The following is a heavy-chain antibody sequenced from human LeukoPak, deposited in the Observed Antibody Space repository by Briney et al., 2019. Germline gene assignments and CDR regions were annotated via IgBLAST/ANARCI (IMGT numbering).Heavy chain of an antibody. J-gene: IGHJ5*02. Sequence: GGSLRLSCAASGFTFSSYSMNWVRQAPGKGLEXXXXXXSSSSYIYYADSVKGRFTISRDNAKNSLYLQMNSLRAEDTAVYYCARQASYDFWSGYPENWFDPWGQGTLVTVSS. D-gene: IGHD3-3*01. V-gene: IGHV3-21*01. CDR2: XXSSSSYI. CDR3: ARQASYDFWSGYPENWFDP. CDR1: GFTFSSYS.